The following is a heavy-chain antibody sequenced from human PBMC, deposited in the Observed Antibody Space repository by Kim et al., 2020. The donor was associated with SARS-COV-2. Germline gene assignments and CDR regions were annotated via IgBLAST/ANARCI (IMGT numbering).Heavy chain of an antibody. J-gene: IGHJ4*02. CDR2: T. D-gene: IGHD3-10*01. CDR3: ARYNYGSGMG. V-gene: IGHV1-46*03. Sequence: TSDAQKFQGRVTMTRDTSTSTVYMELSSLRSEDTAVYYCARYNYGSGMGWGQGTLVTVSS.